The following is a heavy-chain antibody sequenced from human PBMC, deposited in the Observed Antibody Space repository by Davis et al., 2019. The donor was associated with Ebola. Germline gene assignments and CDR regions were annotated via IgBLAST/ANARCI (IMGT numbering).Heavy chain of an antibody. Sequence: PSETLSLTCTVSGGSISSSSYYWGWIRQPPGKGLEWIGSIYYSGSTNYNPSLKSRVTISVDTSKNQFSLKLSSVTAADTAVYCCARARGGPAAFDIWGQGTMVTVSS. J-gene: IGHJ3*02. CDR2: IYYSGST. CDR1: GGSISSSSYY. V-gene: IGHV4-39*07. CDR3: ARARGGPAAFDI. D-gene: IGHD2-15*01.